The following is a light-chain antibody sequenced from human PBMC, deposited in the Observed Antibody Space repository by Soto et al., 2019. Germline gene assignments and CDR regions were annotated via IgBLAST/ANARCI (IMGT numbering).Light chain of an antibody. CDR1: QNILYSSNNKNY. CDR2: WAS. J-gene: IGKJ2*01. Sequence: DIVLTQSPDSLAVSLGERATINCKSSQNILYSSNNKNYLAWYQQKPGQPPKLLIYWASTRESGVPDRFSGSGSVTDFTLTISSLQAEDVAVYYCQQYYTTPTYTFGQGTKLEIK. V-gene: IGKV4-1*01. CDR3: QQYYTTPTYT.